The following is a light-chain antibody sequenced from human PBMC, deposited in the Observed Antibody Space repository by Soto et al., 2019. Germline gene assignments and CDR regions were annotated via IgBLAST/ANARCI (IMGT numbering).Light chain of an antibody. CDR3: SSYAGSNSNYV. CDR2: EVS. Sequence: QCLLTEPPSSSGSPGQSVTISCTGTISGVGGYNYVSWYQQHPGKAPKLMIYEVSKLPSGVPDRFSGSKSGNTASLTVSGLQAEDEADYYCSSYAGSNSNYVYGTGTKVTV. CDR1: ISGVGGYNY. V-gene: IGLV2-8*01. J-gene: IGLJ1*01.